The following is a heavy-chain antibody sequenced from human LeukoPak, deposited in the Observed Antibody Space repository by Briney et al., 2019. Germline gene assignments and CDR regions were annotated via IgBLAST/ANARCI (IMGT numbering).Heavy chain of an antibody. J-gene: IGHJ4*02. Sequence: PSETLSLTCTVSGGSVNSGNYYWSWIRQPPGKGLGWIGYMSYSGSTNYNPSLKSRVTISVDTSKNHFSLRLSSVTAADTAVYYCVRRGPNGRTFDYWSQGTLVTVSS. D-gene: IGHD1-26*01. V-gene: IGHV4-61*03. CDR3: VRRGPNGRTFDY. CDR1: GGSVNSGNYY. CDR2: MSYSGST.